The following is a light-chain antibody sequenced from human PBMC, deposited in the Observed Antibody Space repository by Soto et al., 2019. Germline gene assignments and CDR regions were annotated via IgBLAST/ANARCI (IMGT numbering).Light chain of an antibody. CDR2: EVS. Sequence: QSALTQPPSASGSPGQSVTISCTGTSSDIGGHNHVSWYQQHPGETPKLMIYEVSERPSGVPDRFSGSKSGNTASLTVSGLQAEDEADYYCSSYGGSDNVLFGGGTKLTVL. V-gene: IGLV2-8*01. CDR3: SSYGGSDNVL. CDR1: SSDIGGHNH. J-gene: IGLJ2*01.